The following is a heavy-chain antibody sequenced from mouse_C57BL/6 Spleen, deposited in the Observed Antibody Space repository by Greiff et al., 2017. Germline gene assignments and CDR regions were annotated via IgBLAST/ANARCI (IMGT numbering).Heavy chain of an antibody. J-gene: IGHJ4*01. V-gene: IGHV1-75*01. CDR3: RRSDWEGYAMDY. CDR1: GYTFTDYY. CDR2: IFPGSGST. Sequence: QVQLKQSGPELVKPGASVKLSCKASGYTFTDYYINWVKQRPGQGLEWIGWIFPGSGSTYYNEKFKGKATLTVDKSSSTAYMVLSSLTSEDSAVYFCRRSDWEGYAMDYWGQGTTVTVSS. D-gene: IGHD4-1*01.